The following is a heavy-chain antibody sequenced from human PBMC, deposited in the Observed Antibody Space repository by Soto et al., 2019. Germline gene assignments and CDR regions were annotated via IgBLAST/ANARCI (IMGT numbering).Heavy chain of an antibody. J-gene: IGHJ5*02. CDR1: GGSISHSSYY. V-gene: IGHV4-39*01. CDR2: IYYSGSA. CDR3: ARWTYNQGFDP. D-gene: IGHD1-1*01. Sequence: SETLSLTCTVSGGSISHSSYYWGWLRQPPGKGLEWIGSIYYSGSAYYNPSLKSRVAISVDTSNNQFSLKLTSVTAADTAVYYCARWTYNQGFDPWGQGTLVTVPQ.